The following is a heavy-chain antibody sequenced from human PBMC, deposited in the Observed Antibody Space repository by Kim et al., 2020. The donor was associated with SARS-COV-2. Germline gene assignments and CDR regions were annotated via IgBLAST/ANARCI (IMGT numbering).Heavy chain of an antibody. V-gene: IGHV1-69*02. CDR1: GGTFSSYT. CDR3: ARALAYCGGDCYPGGIGAEYFQH. J-gene: IGHJ1*01. D-gene: IGHD2-21*02. CDR2: IIPILGIA. Sequence: SVKVSCKASGGTFSSYTISWVRQAPGQGLEWMGRIIPILGIANYAQKFQGRVTITADKSTSTAYMELSSLRSEDTAVYYCARALAYCGGDCYPGGIGAEYFQHWGQGTLVTVSS.